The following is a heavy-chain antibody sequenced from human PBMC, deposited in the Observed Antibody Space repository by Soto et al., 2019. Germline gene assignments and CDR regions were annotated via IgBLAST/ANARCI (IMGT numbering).Heavy chain of an antibody. CDR2: ISYDGSNK. Sequence: QVQLVESGGGVAQPGRSLRLSCAASGFTFSSYGMHWVRQAPGKGLEWVAVISYDGSNKYYADSVKGRFTISRDNSKNTLYLQMNSLRAEDTAVYYCAKDLALGIGRSDYYYGMDVWGQGTTVTVSS. CDR3: AKDLALGIGRSDYYYGMDV. V-gene: IGHV3-30*18. J-gene: IGHJ6*02. CDR1: GFTFSSYG. D-gene: IGHD7-27*01.